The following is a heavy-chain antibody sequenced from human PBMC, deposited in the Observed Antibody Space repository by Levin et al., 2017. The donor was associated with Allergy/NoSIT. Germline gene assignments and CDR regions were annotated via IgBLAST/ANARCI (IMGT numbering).Heavy chain of an antibody. CDR3: AKGSSWFTDNNWFDP. CDR1: GFTFSSYA. D-gene: IGHD6-13*01. CDR2: ISGSGGST. Sequence: GESLKISCAASGFTFSSYAMSWVRQAPGKGLEWVSAISGSGGSTYYADSVKGRFTISRDNSKNTLYLQMNSLRAEDTAVYYCAKGSSWFTDNNWFDPWGQGTLVTVSS. J-gene: IGHJ5*02. V-gene: IGHV3-23*01.